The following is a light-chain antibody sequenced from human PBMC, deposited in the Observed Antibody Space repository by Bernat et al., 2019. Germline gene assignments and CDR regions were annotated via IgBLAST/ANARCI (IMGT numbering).Light chain of an antibody. CDR2: KAS. CDR3: QQYNSYPYT. J-gene: IGKJ2*01. Sequence: DIQTTQSPSTLSASVGDRVTTTCRARQSISSWLAWYQQKPGKAPKLLIYKASTLESGFPSGFSGSGYGPEFTLTISRLQPDNFATYDCQQYNSYPYTFDQRTKLEIK. CDR1: QSISSW. V-gene: IGKV1-5*03.